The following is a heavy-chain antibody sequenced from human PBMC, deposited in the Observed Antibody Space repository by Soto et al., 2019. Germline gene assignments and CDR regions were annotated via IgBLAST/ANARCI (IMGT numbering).Heavy chain of an antibody. CDR1: GFTFSSYS. V-gene: IGHV3-23*01. Sequence: PGGSLRLSCAASGFTFSSYSMNWVRQAPGKGLEWVSAISGSGGSPSYADSVQGRFTISRDNPKNTLYLQMNSLRVEDTAMYYCAKARCSTTNCYVPDYWGQGTLVTVSS. CDR2: ISGSGGSP. D-gene: IGHD2-2*01. J-gene: IGHJ4*02. CDR3: AKARCSTTNCYVPDY.